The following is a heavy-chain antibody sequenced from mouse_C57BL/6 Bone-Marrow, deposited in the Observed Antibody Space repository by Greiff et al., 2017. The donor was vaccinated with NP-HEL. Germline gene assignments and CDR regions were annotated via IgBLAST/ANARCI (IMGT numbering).Heavy chain of an antibody. CDR1: GFTFSSYA. J-gene: IGHJ2*01. CDR3: TRDSPSLPYFDY. CDR2: ISSGGDYI. V-gene: IGHV5-9-1*02. D-gene: IGHD6-1*01. Sequence: EVKLVESGEGLVKPGGSLKLSCAASGFTFSSYAMSWVRQTPEKRLEWVAYISSGGDYIYYADTVKGRFTISRDNARNTLYLQMSSLKSEDTAMYYCTRDSPSLPYFDYWGQGTTLTVSS.